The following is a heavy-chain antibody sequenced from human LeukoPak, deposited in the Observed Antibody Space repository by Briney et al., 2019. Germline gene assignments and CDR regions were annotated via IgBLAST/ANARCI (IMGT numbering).Heavy chain of an antibody. CDR2: ISAYNGNT. J-gene: IGHJ4*02. Sequence: ASVKVSCKASGYTFTSYGISWVRQAPGQGLEWMGWISAYNGNTNYAQKFQGRVTITADESTSTAYMELSSLRSEDTAVYYCASRSSSWYDYWGQGTLVTVSS. D-gene: IGHD6-13*01. CDR3: ASRSSSWYDY. CDR1: GYTFTSYG. V-gene: IGHV1-18*01.